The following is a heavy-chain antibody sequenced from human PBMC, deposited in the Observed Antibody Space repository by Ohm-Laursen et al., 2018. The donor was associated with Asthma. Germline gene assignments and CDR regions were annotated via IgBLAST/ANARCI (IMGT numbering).Heavy chain of an antibody. CDR1: GGSFSGYY. Sequence: TLSLTCAVYGGSFSGYYWSWIRQPPGKGLEWIGEINHSGSTNYNPSLKSRVTISVDTSKNQFSLKLSSVTAADTAVYYCAVDGDYGAEYFQHWGQGTLVTVSP. CDR2: INHSGST. V-gene: IGHV4-34*01. D-gene: IGHD4-17*01. CDR3: AVDGDYGAEYFQH. J-gene: IGHJ1*01.